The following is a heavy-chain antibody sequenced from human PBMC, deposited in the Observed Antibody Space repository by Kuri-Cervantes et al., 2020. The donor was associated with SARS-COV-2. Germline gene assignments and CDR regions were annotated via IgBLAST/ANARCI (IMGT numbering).Heavy chain of an antibody. D-gene: IGHD2-21*02. J-gene: IGHJ4*02. CDR2: IIPIFGTA. V-gene: IGHV1-69*13. Sequence: SVKVSCKASGGTFSSYAISWVRQAPGQGLEWMGGIIPIFGTANYAQKFQGRVTITADESTSTAYMELSSLRSEDTAVYYCARDGPAYCGGDCYSAYWGQGTLVTVYS. CDR3: ARDGPAYCGGDCYSAY. CDR1: GGTFSSYA.